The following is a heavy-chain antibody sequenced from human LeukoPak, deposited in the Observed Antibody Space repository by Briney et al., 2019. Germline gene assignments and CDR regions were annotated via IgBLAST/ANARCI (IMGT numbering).Heavy chain of an antibody. J-gene: IGHJ4*02. V-gene: IGHV4-4*07. D-gene: IGHD2-21*02. CDR2: IYTSGST. CDR3: ARGQSSVVTDIPYYFDY. CDR1: GGSISSYY. Sequence: SETLSLTCTVSGGSISSYYWSWIRQPAGKGLEWIGRIYTSGSTNYNPSLKSRVTMSVDTSKNQFSLKLSSVTAADTAVYYCARGQSSVVTDIPYYFDYWGRGTLVTVSS.